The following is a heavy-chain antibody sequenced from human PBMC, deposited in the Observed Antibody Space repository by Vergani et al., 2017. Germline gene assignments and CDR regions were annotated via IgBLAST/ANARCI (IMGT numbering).Heavy chain of an antibody. J-gene: IGHJ6*03. CDR3: ARVAVTPPHDYYYYMDV. V-gene: IGHV3-48*02. D-gene: IGHD2-15*01. CDR2: ISSRSDTT. CDR1: GFTFINFN. Sequence: EVQLVESGAALVQPGGSLRFSCKASGFTFINFNMKWVRQAPGKGLEWIAYISSRSDTTFYAESFKGRFTISRDNAKNSLYLQMNSLRDEDTGVYYCARVAVTPPHDYYYYMDVWGKGTTVTGSS.